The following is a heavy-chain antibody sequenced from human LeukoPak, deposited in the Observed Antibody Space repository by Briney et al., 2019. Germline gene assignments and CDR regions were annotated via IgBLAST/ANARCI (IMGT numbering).Heavy chain of an antibody. J-gene: IGHJ6*02. CDR2: IYYSGST. CDR1: GGSISSSYSY. Sequence: SETLSLSCTVSGGSISSSYSYWGWIRQPPGKGLEWIGNIYYSGSTYYSPSLTSRDTVSVDTSENQFSLKLSSVTAADTAVYYCARAHSIASYYYGVDVWGQGTTVTVSS. V-gene: IGHV4-39*07. CDR3: ARAHSIASYYYGVDV. D-gene: IGHD2/OR15-2a*01.